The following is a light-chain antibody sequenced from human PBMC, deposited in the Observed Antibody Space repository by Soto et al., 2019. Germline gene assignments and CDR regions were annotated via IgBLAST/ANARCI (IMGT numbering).Light chain of an antibody. V-gene: IGKV3-15*01. Sequence: EIVMTQSPASLSVSPGLTATLSCRASQSVSSNLACYQQKPGQAPRLLLYGASNRATGIPARFSRSRSGTEFTLTITSLQSEDFAVYYCQHFKNWPLTFGGGTKVESK. CDR2: GAS. J-gene: IGKJ4*01. CDR1: QSVSSN. CDR3: QHFKNWPLT.